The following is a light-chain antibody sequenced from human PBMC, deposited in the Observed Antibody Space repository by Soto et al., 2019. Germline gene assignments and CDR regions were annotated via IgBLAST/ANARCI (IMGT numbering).Light chain of an antibody. CDR1: QSVSSN. CDR3: QQYNNWPPT. V-gene: IGKV3-15*01. J-gene: IGKJ1*01. Sequence: EIVMTQSPATLSVSPGERATLSCRASQSVSSNLAWYQQKPGQAPRLLIYGASTRATGIPARLSGSGSGTEFTLTISSLQSEDFAFYYCQQYNNWPPTFGQGTKVEIK. CDR2: GAS.